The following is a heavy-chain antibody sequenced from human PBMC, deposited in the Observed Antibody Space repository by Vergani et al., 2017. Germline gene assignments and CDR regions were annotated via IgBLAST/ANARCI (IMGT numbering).Heavy chain of an antibody. CDR2: MSYDGENK. J-gene: IGHJ4*02. V-gene: IGHV3-30*18. Sequence: QVQLVESGGGVVLPGRSLRLSCAASGCIFNTYGVHWVRQAPGKGLEWVAFMSYDGENKFYADSVKGRFTISRDNSKNTLYLQMNSLRTEDTAVYYCAKGLLRYCSSSSCYDDYFDYWGQGTRVTVSS. CDR3: AKGLLRYCSSSSCYDDYFDY. CDR1: GCIFNTYG. D-gene: IGHD2-2*01.